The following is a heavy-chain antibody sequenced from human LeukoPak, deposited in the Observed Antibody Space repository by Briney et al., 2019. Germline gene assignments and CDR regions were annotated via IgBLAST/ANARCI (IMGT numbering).Heavy chain of an antibody. J-gene: IGHJ4*02. CDR1: AFTFSTYS. V-gene: IGHV3-21*01. D-gene: IGHD1/OR15-1a*01. CDR2: ISSGSSYK. CDR3: ARGGVSGSDSGILEHDY. Sequence: GGSLRLSCAASAFTFSTYSMNWVRQAPGKGLEWVSSISSGSSYKYYADSVKGRFTIFRGNAKNSLYLQMNSLRAEDTAVYYCARGGVSGSDSGILEHDYWGQGTLVTVSS.